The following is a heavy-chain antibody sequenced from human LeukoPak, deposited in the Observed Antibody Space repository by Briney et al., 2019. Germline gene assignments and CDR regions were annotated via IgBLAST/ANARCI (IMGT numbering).Heavy chain of an antibody. D-gene: IGHD6-19*01. CDR2: ISSKAYGGTT. Sequence: PGLSLSLLCTASGYLHGVYDMSCARRARGKGREWVGFISSKAYGGTTEYAASVKGRFTISRDDSKSIAYLQMNSLKTEDTAVYYCTRDPYGSGWYFHGVDYWGQGALVTVSS. CDR1: GYLHGVYD. V-gene: IGHV3-49*04. CDR3: TRDPYGSGWYFHGVDY. J-gene: IGHJ4*02.